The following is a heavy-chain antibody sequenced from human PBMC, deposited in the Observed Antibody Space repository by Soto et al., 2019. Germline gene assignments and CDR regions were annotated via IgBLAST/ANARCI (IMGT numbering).Heavy chain of an antibody. CDR3: ASSRSATVTTVDY. D-gene: IGHD4-17*01. CDR1: GGSISSGGYS. V-gene: IGHV4-30-2*01. Sequence: QLQLQESGSGLVKPSQTLSLTCAVSGGSISSGGYSWSWIRQPPGKGLAWIGYIYHSGSTYYNPSLKSRVTRSVDRSKNQSALKLSSVTAADKAVYYCASSRSATVTTVDYWGQGSLVTVSS. J-gene: IGHJ4*02. CDR2: IYHSGST.